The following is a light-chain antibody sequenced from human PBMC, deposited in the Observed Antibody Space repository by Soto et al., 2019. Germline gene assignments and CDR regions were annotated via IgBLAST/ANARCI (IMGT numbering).Light chain of an antibody. J-gene: IGLJ1*01. CDR3: CSYVGSGPFV. Sequence: QSVLTQPASVSGSPGQSITVSCTGTSSDVGSFNLVSWYQQHPGKAPKLMIYEANKRPSGVSNRFSGSKSGNTASLTISGLQAEDAADYYCCSYVGSGPFVFGTGTKLTVL. CDR2: EAN. V-gene: IGLV2-23*01. CDR1: SSDVGSFNL.